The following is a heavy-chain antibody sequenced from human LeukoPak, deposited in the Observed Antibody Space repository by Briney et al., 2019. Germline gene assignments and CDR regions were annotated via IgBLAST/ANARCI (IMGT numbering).Heavy chain of an antibody. J-gene: IGHJ5*02. V-gene: IGHV4-59*01. Sequence: SETLSLTCSVSGGSISSYYWSWIRQPPGKGLEWIGYIYYSGTTKYNPSLKGRVTISVDTSKNQFSLKLSSVTAADTAVYFCAREDVGYCSSTNCDNWFDPWGQGTLVTVSS. CDR1: GGSISSYY. CDR2: IYYSGTT. CDR3: AREDVGYCSSTNCDNWFDP. D-gene: IGHD2-2*01.